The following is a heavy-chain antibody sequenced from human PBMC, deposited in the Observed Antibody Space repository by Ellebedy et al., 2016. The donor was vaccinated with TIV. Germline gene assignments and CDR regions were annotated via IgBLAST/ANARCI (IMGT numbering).Heavy chain of an antibody. CDR2: ISSSSSTI. V-gene: IGHV3-48*02. CDR1: GFTFSSYS. D-gene: IGHD1-26*01. CDR3: ARDEAEVGATFFGY. Sequence: GESLKISCAASGFTFSSYSMNWVRQAPGKGLEWVSYISSSSSTIYYADSVKGRFTISRDNAKNSLYLQMNSMRDEDTAVYYWARDEAEVGATFFGYWGQGTLVTVSS. J-gene: IGHJ4*02.